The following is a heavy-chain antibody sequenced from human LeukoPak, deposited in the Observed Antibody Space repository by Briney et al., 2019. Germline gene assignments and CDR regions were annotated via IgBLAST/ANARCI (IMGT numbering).Heavy chain of an antibody. V-gene: IGHV4-39*07. CDR3: ARKAPIAARSSNWFDP. D-gene: IGHD6-6*01. CDR2: IYYSGST. Sequence: SETLSLTCTGSGGSISSSSYYWGGIRQPPGKGLEWIGSIYYSGSTYYTPSLKSRVTISVDTSKNQFSLKLSSVTAADTAVYYCARKAPIAARSSNWFDPWGQGTLVTVSS. J-gene: IGHJ5*02. CDR1: GGSISSSSYY.